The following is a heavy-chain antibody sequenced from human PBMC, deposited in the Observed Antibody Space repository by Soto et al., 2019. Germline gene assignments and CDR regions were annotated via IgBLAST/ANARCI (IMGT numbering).Heavy chain of an antibody. Sequence: SETLSLTCTVSGASITTYYWNWIRQSPGKGLEWIGNMFYSGTTRYNPSLKSRVTISADTSTNRISLEMRSVTAADAAIYYCVAGNDYWGQGTLVTVSS. J-gene: IGHJ4*02. CDR1: GASITTYY. V-gene: IGHV4-59*01. CDR3: VAGNDY. CDR2: MFYSGTT.